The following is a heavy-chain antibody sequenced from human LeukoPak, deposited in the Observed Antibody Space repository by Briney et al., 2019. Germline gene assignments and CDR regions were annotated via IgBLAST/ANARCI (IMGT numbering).Heavy chain of an antibody. CDR2: IQRGGSEK. J-gene: IGHJ4*02. D-gene: IGHD6-6*01. Sequence: GGSLRLSCAVSGITLSNYGMTWVRQAPGKGLEWVANIQRGGSEKHYVDSVKGRFTISRDNAKNSLYLQMNSVRAEDTAVYYCARDVSDENGSASRIHLDSWGQGTLVTLSS. V-gene: IGHV3-7*01. CDR3: ARDVSDENGSASRIHLDS. CDR1: GITLSNYG.